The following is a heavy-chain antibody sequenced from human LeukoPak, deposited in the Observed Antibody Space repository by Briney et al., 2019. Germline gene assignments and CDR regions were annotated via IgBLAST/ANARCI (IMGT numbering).Heavy chain of an antibody. V-gene: IGHV3-23*01. CDR3: AKVPRSIVVVVAASDY. D-gene: IGHD2-15*01. Sequence: GGSLRLSCAASGFTFSSYAMSWVRQAPGKGLEWVSAISGSGGSTYYADSVKGRFTISRDNPKNTLYLQMNSLRAEDTAVYYCAKVPRSIVVVVAASDYWGQGTLVTVSS. J-gene: IGHJ4*02. CDR1: GFTFSSYA. CDR2: ISGSGGST.